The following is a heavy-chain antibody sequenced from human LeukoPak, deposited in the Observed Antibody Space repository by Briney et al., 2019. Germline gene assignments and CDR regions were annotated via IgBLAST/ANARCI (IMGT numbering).Heavy chain of an antibody. CDR2: IYTSRST. V-gene: IGHV4-61*09. J-gene: IGHJ5*02. CDR3: ARDRGGYCSSTSCYAEYWLDP. CDR1: GDSISSGNYY. D-gene: IGHD2-2*01. Sequence: SQTLSLTCTVSGDSISSGNYYWTWIRQPAGKGLEWIGHIYTSRSTNYNPSLKSRVTISVDTSKNQFSLKLSSVTAADTAVYYCARDRGGYCSSTSCYAEYWLDPWGKGTLVTVSS.